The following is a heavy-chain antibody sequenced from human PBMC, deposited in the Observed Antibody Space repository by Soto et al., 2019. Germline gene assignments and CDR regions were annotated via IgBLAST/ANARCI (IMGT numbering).Heavy chain of an antibody. CDR2: ISRAGST. CDR1: GLPVSSNY. J-gene: IGHJ6*02. CDR3: ARDRRIDNGYYDYYYGMDV. Sequence: GGSLRLSCAASGLPVSSNYMAWVRQAPGKGLECVSLISRAGSTFYADSVKGRFTISRDNFKNTQWLEMNSLRAEDTAAYYCARDRRIDNGYYDYYYGMDVWGQGTTVTVSS. D-gene: IGHD2-8*01. V-gene: IGHV3-53*01.